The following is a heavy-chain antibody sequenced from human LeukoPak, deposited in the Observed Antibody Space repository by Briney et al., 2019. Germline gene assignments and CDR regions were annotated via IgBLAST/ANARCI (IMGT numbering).Heavy chain of an antibody. CDR3: ARGGAYDYGVLDD. Sequence: GGTLRLSCAASGFPFSNHAMSWVRQARGGGLQWISTISDTGGTTFYTDSVIGRFTISRDLSNHTLYLKMGGLRADDTAVYYCARGGAYDYGVLDDWGQGTLATVSS. D-gene: IGHD4/OR15-4a*01. CDR1: GFPFSNHA. V-gene: IGHV3-23*01. J-gene: IGHJ4*02. CDR2: ISDTGGTT.